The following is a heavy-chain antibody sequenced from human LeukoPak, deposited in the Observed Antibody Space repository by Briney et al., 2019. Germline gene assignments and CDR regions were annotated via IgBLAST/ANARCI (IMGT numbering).Heavy chain of an antibody. CDR3: ASSGDYYDSSGSTDY. CDR1: GGSFSGYY. V-gene: IGHV4-34*01. CDR2: ISHSGST. J-gene: IGHJ4*02. D-gene: IGHD3-22*01. Sequence: PSETLSLTCAVYGGSFSGYYWSWIRQPPGKGLEWIGEISHSGSTNYNPSLKSRVTISVDTSKNQFSLKLSSVTAADTAVYYCASSGDYYDSSGSTDYWGQGTLVTVSS.